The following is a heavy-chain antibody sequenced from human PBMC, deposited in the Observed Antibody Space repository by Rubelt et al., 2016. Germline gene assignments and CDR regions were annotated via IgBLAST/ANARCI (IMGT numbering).Heavy chain of an antibody. V-gene: IGHV3-66*01. Sequence: VQLQQWGAGLLKPSETLSLTCAVYGGSFSGYYWSWIRQPPGKGLEWVSVIYSGGSTYYADSVKGRFTISRDNSKNTLYLQMNSLRAEDTAVYYCARDRVAVAGTTDYWGQGTLVTVSS. J-gene: IGHJ4*02. CDR3: ARDRVAVAGTTDY. CDR2: IYSGGST. D-gene: IGHD6-19*01. CDR1: GGSFSGYY.